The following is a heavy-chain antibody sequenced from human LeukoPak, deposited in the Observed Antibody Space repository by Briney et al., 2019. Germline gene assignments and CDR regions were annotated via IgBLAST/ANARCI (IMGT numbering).Heavy chain of an antibody. CDR3: ARVLEGSSGQHWYFDL. V-gene: IGHV4-34*01. J-gene: IGHJ2*01. D-gene: IGHD6-19*01. CDR2: INRSGST. Sequence: SETLSLTCAVYGGSFSGYYWSWIRQPPGKGLEWTGEINRSGSTNYNPSLKSRVTISVDTSKNQFSLKLSSVTAADTAVYYCARVLEGSSGQHWYFDLWGRGTLVTVSS. CDR1: GGSFSGYY.